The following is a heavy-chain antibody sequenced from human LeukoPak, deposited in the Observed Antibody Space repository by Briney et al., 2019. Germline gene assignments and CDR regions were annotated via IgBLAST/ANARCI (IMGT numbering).Heavy chain of an antibody. V-gene: IGHV4-61*02. CDR2: IYTSGST. CDR1: GGSISSGSYY. Sequence: SQTLSLTCTVSGGSISSGSYYWSWIRQPAGKGLEWIGRIYTSGSTNYNPSLKSRVTISVDTSKNQFSLKLSSVTAADTAVYYCARERETLSAYGDRNLYFDYWGQGTLVTVSS. D-gene: IGHD4-17*01. J-gene: IGHJ4*02. CDR3: ARERETLSAYGDRNLYFDY.